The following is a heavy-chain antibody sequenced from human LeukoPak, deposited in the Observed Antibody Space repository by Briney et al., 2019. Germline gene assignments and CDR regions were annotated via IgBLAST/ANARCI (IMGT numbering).Heavy chain of an antibody. D-gene: IGHD3-10*01. CDR1: GYTFTGYY. Sequence: ASVKDSCKASGYTFTGYYLHWVRQAPGQGLEWMGWINPNNGGTDYAQKFQGRVTMTRDTSISTAYMELSGLRSDDTAVYYCARDFSATHCFDYWGQGTLVTVSS. CDR3: ARDFSATHCFDY. CDR2: INPNNGGT. V-gene: IGHV1-2*02. J-gene: IGHJ4*02.